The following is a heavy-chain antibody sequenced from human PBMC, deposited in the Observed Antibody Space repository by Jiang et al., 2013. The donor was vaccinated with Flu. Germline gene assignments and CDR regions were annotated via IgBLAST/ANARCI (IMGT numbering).Heavy chain of an antibody. D-gene: IGHD3-3*01. Sequence: CKASGGTFSSYAISWVRQAPGQGLEWMGGIIPIFGTANYAQKFQGRVTITADESTSTAYMELSSLRSEDTAVYYCARGHGFWSGYYQYWGQGTLVTVSS. V-gene: IGHV1-69*01. CDR1: GGTFSSYA. CDR2: IIPIFGTA. CDR3: ARGHGFWSGYYQY. J-gene: IGHJ4*02.